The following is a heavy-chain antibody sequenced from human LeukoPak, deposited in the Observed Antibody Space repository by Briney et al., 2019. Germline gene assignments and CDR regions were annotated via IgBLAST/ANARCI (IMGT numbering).Heavy chain of an antibody. V-gene: IGHV1-46*01. Sequence: ASVKVSCKAFGYTFTSNYMHWVRQAPGQGPEWMGVISPSGGSTTYAQKFQGRVTLTRDMSISTAYMELSSLRSEDTAVYYCARVQQAWLDYYYYYMDVWGKGTTVTISS. CDR2: ISPSGGST. D-gene: IGHD5-12*01. J-gene: IGHJ6*03. CDR1: GYTFTSNY. CDR3: ARVQQAWLDYYYYYMDV.